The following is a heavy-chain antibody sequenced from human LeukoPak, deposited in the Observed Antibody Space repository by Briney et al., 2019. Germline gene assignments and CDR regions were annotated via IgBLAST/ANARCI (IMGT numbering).Heavy chain of an antibody. D-gene: IGHD3-22*01. V-gene: IGHV4-39*07. CDR1: GGSISSSSYY. J-gene: IGHJ4*02. CDR2: IYYSGST. CDR3: ARDLAYDSSGHFDY. Sequence: SSETLSLTCTVSGGSISSSSYYWGWIRQPPGKGLEWIGSIYYSGSTYYNPSLKSRVTISVDTSKNQFSLKLSSVTAADTAVYYCARDLAYDSSGHFDYWGQGTLVTVSS.